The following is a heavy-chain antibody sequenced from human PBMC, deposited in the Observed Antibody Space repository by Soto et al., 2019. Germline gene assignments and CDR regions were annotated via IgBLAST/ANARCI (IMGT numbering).Heavy chain of an antibody. D-gene: IGHD2-2*01. CDR1: GYSFTSYW. J-gene: IGHJ5*02. Sequence: GESLKISCKGSGYSFTSYWIGWVRQMPGKGLEWMGIIYPGDSDTRYSPSFQGQVTISADKSISTAYLQWSSLKASDTAMYYCARLAPIVVVPAAIVENWFDPWGQGTLVTVSS. CDR2: IYPGDSDT. CDR3: ARLAPIVVVPAAIVENWFDP. V-gene: IGHV5-51*01.